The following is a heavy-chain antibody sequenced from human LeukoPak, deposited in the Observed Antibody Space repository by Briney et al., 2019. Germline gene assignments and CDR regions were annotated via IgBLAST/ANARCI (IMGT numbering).Heavy chain of an antibody. J-gene: IGHJ4*02. Sequence: PGGSLILSCAASGFTFRSYAMHWVRQAPGKGLEYVSAISSNGGSTYYANSVKGRFTISRDNSKNTLYLQMGSLRADDMAVYYCAREPDGDTKSGTLDYWGQGTLVTVSS. V-gene: IGHV3-64*01. D-gene: IGHD4-17*01. CDR1: GFTFRSYA. CDR3: AREPDGDTKSGTLDY. CDR2: ISSNGGST.